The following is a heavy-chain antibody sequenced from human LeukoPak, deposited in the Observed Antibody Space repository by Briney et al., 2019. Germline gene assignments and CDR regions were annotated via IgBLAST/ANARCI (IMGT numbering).Heavy chain of an antibody. CDR1: GYSFTSYW. CDR2: IYPGDSDT. Sequence: GESLKISCKGSGYSFTSYWIGWVRQMRGKGLEWMGIIYPGDSDTRYSPSFQGQVTVSADKSISTAYLQWSSLKASDTAIYYCARGDSSSWSRGYAFDIWGQGTMVTVSS. V-gene: IGHV5-51*01. J-gene: IGHJ3*02. D-gene: IGHD6-13*01. CDR3: ARGDSSSWSRGYAFDI.